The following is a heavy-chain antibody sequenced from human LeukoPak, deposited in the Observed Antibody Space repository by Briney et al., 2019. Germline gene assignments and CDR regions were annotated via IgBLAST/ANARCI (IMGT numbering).Heavy chain of an antibody. V-gene: IGHV3-64*02. CDR2: ISNNGGST. CDR1: EFTFSSYS. CDR3: XXLAVAGTFSWYDP. J-gene: IGHJ5*02. D-gene: IGHD6-19*01. Sequence: GGSLRLSCAASEFTFSSYSMHWLRQAPGKGLEYVASISNNGGSTYYADSVKGRFTVSRDNSKNTLYLQMGSLRGEDMAMYYXXXLAVAGTFSWYDPWGQGTLVTVSS.